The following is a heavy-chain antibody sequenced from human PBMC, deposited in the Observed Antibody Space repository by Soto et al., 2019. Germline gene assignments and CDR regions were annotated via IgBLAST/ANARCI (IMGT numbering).Heavy chain of an antibody. D-gene: IGHD3-22*01. J-gene: IGHJ3*02. V-gene: IGHV4-31*03. CDR1: GGSISSGGCY. Sequence: SETLSLTCTVCGGSISSGGCYWSRIRQHPGQGLEGIGYIYYSGSTYYNPSLRSRVTLSIATTKNHLSLKLSTAAAADTAVCYFARDKDYYDSSGLGDDASDIWGQGTMVTVSS. CDR2: IYYSGST. CDR3: ARDKDYYDSSGLGDDASDI.